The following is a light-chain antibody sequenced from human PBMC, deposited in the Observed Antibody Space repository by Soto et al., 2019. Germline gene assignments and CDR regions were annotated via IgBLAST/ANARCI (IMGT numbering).Light chain of an antibody. J-gene: IGKJ1*01. Sequence: DIQMTQSPSSLSASVGDRVTITCRTSQGISNYLAWYQQKPGKVPKLLTYAASTLQSGVPSRFSGSGSGTVFTLTITSLQPEDGATYYCQKYNTSPRTFGQGTKVDIK. CDR1: QGISNY. V-gene: IGKV1-27*01. CDR3: QKYNTSPRT. CDR2: AAS.